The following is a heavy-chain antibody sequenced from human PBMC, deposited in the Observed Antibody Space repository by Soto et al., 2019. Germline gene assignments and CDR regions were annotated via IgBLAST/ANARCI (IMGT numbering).Heavy chain of an antibody. D-gene: IGHD6-13*01. CDR1: GGTFSSYA. CDR2: IVPIFGST. V-gene: IGHV1-69*01. J-gene: IGHJ6*02. Sequence: QVQLVQSGAEVKKPGSSVKVSCKASGGTFSSYAISWVRQAPGQGLEWMGGIVPIFGSTNYAQRFQGRVTITADGSTSTAYMELSSLTSEGTAVYYCARDRIAVAGFYYYYGMDVWGQGTTVTVSS. CDR3: ARDRIAVAGFYYYYGMDV.